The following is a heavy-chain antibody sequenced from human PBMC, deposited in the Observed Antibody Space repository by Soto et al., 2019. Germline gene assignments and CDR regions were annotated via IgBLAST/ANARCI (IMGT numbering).Heavy chain of an antibody. CDR2: ITPNGGST. Sequence: GGSLRLSCAVSGFTVSYNYMTWVRQAPGKGLEWVSHITPNGGSTNYADSVKGRFTISRDNSKDMLFLQMNGLRVEDTAMYYCARGTQTCDRWGQGTLVTVSS. CDR1: GFTVSYNY. CDR3: ARGTQTCDR. J-gene: IGHJ4*02. V-gene: IGHV3-53*01. D-gene: IGHD2-21*01.